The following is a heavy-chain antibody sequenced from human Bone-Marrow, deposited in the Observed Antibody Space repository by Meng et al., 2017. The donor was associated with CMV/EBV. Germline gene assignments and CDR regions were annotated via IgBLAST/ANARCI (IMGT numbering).Heavy chain of an antibody. V-gene: IGHV3-49*04. Sequence: GGSLRLSCAGSGFTFRDYAMGWVRQAPGKGLEWVGFIRSKVYGGTTEYAASVKGRFTISRDDSKSTAYLEMNSLKTEDTAVYYCGMDFWTGHPDFWGQGTLVTVSS. J-gene: IGHJ4*02. D-gene: IGHD3/OR15-3a*01. CDR1: GFTFRDYA. CDR3: GMDFWTGHPDF. CDR2: IRSKVYGGTT.